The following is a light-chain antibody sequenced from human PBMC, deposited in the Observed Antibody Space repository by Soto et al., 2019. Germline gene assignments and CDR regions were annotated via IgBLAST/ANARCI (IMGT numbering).Light chain of an antibody. J-gene: IGKJ4*01. CDR2: GAS. CDR1: QGIRND. Sequence: AIQMTHSPSSLSASVGDRVTITCRASQGIRNDLGWYQQKPGKAPKLLIYGASSLQSDVPSRFSGSGSGTDFTLTISSLQPEDFATYYCLQDDSYPLTFGGGTKVEIK. V-gene: IGKV1-6*01. CDR3: LQDDSYPLT.